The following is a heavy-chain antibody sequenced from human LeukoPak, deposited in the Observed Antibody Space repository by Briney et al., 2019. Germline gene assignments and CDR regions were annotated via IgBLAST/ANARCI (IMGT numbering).Heavy chain of an antibody. CDR2: IYSGGAT. V-gene: IGHV3-53*01. CDR3: AREKNDIVLTSYYFDY. CDR1: GFTVRTNY. D-gene: IGHD5-12*01. Sequence: GGSLRLSCAASGFTVRTNYMGWVRQASGKGLEWVSVIYSGGATYYADSVKGRFTISRDNSKNTLYLQMNSLRAEDTAVYYCAREKNDIVLTSYYFDYWGQGTLVTVSS. J-gene: IGHJ4*02.